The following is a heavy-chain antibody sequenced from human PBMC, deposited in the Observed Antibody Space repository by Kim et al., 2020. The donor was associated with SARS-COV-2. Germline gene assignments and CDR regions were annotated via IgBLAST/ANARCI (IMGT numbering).Heavy chain of an antibody. CDR2: IYYSGST. V-gene: IGHV4-39*07. J-gene: IGHJ3*02. Sequence: SETLSLTCTVSGGSISSSSYYWGWIRQPPGKGLEWIGSIYYSGSTYYNPSLKSRVTISVDTSKNQFSLKLSSVTAADTAVYYCARGLIPRDGYKGRFGDAFDIWGQGTMVTVSS. CDR3: ARGLIPRDGYKGRFGDAFDI. D-gene: IGHD3-16*01. CDR1: GGSISSSSYY.